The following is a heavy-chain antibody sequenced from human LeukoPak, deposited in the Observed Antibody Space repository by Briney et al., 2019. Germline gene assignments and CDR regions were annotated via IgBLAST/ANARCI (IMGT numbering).Heavy chain of an antibody. Sequence: SETLSLTCTVSGASFTSNYWSWIRQPPRKGLEWIGYIYYSGTTTYNPSLERRVTMSVDMSKTQFSLRLNSVTATDTAVYYCARLDCGGDCYVDYWGQGTLVTVSS. CDR2: IYYSGTT. D-gene: IGHD2-21*02. J-gene: IGHJ4*02. CDR3: ARLDCGGDCYVDY. CDR1: GASFTSNY. V-gene: IGHV4-59*08.